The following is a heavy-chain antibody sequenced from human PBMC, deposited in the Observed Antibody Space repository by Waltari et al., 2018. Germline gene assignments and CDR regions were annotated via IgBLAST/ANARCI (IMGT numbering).Heavy chain of an antibody. CDR2: VLSTGKT. CDR1: GDSVTSANW. Sequence: SGPGLVKPSGTLSLSCAVSGDSVTSANWWSWVRQSPQRGLEWIGQVLSTGKTNYNPSFASRVTMSLDASNNQFSLKVTSATAADTAVYYCARDRGRGLYLDVWGPGTLVTVSP. J-gene: IGHJ4*02. D-gene: IGHD2-15*01. CDR3: ARDRGRGLYLDV. V-gene: IGHV4-4*02.